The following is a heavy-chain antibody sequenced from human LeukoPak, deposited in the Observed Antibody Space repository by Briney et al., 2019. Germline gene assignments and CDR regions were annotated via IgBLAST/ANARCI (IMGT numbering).Heavy chain of an antibody. J-gene: IGHJ4*02. V-gene: IGHV1-18*01. CDR3: ARASSGWYFSVDY. CDR2: ISAYNGNT. D-gene: IGHD6-19*01. Sequence: ASVKVSCKASGGTFSSYAISWVRQAPGQGLEWMGWISAYNGNTNYAQKLQGRVTMTTDTSTSTAYMELRSLRSDDTAVYYCARASSGWYFSVDYWGQGTLVTVSS. CDR1: GGTFSSYA.